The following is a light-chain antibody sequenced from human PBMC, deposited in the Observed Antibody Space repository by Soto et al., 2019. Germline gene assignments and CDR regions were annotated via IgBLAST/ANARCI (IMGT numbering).Light chain of an antibody. CDR2: DVS. CDR1: SSDVGGYNY. J-gene: IGLJ1*01. V-gene: IGLV2-14*01. Sequence: QSALTQPASVSGSPGQSITISCTGTSSDVGGYNYVSWYQQHPPKAPKLMIYDVSNPPSGVSDRFSGSKSGNTASLTISGLQVEYEADYCCSSSPTSSTYVFGPGTKVTVL. CDR3: SSSPTSSTYV.